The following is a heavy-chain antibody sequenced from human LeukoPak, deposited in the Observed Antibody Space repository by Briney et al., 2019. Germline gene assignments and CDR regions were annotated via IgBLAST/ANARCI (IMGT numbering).Heavy chain of an antibody. CDR1: GFTFSNYW. CDR3: ARGVNRPNYYYYGMDV. J-gene: IGHJ6*02. CDR2: IKQDGSEI. V-gene: IGHV3-7*01. D-gene: IGHD4-11*01. Sequence: GGSLRLSCAASGFTFSNYWMSWVRQAPGKGLEWVANIKQDGSEIYYVGSVKGRFTISRDNAETSLYLQMNSLRAEDTAMYYCARGVNRPNYYYYGMDVWGQGTTVTVSS.